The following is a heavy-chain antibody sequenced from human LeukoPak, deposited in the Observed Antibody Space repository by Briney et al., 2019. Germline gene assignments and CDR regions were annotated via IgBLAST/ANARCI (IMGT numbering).Heavy chain of an antibody. CDR1: GGSFSSGSYY. CDR3: ARTGNRLWFGELPFDY. D-gene: IGHD3-10*01. V-gene: IGHV4-61*01. Sequence: SETLSLTCTVSGGSFSSGSYYWRWIRQPPGKGLEWIGYIYYSGSTNYIPFLKSRVTISVDMSNNQYSLKLSSVTAADTAVYYCARTGNRLWFGELPFDYWGQGTLVTVSS. CDR2: IYYSGST. J-gene: IGHJ4*02.